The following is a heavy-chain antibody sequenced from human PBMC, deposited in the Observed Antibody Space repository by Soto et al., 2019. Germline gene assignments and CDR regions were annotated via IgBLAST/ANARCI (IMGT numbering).Heavy chain of an antibody. J-gene: IGHJ4*02. V-gene: IGHV4-30-4*01. D-gene: IGHD2-21*01. CDR2: LYHGETT. CDR3: AGGRSGDKVDQ. Sequence: QLHLQESGPRLVKPSQTLSLTYTDSGVSITDANYYWSWIRQSPGKGLEWIGHLYHGETTYTNPSLKSPPTISVDTFKSPFPLSLNSVTAADAAVYYCAGGRSGDKVDQWGQGTLVTVSS. CDR1: GVSITDANYY.